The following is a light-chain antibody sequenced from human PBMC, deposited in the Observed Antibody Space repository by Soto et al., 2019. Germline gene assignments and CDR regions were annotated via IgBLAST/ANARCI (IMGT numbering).Light chain of an antibody. Sequence: QSVLTQPPSASGSPGQSVTISCTGTSSDVGGYNFVSWYQHHPGKAPKLMIFDVSERPSGVPDRFSGSKSGNTASLTVSGLQAEDEADYSCSSYAGSNSYVFGTGTKLTVL. CDR2: DVS. J-gene: IGLJ1*01. CDR3: SSYAGSNSYV. CDR1: SSDVGGYNF. V-gene: IGLV2-8*01.